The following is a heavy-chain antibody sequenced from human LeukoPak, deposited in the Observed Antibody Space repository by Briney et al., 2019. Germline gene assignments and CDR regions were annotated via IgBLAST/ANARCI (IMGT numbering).Heavy chain of an antibody. CDR1: GFTFSNYG. V-gene: IGHV3-48*04. CDR3: ATTGSGSYYDY. Sequence: PGGSLRLSCAASGFTFSNYGINCVRQAPGKGLEWVSYISSSSTIYYADSVKGRFTISRDNAKNTLYLQMNSLRAEDTAVYYCATTGSGSYYDYWGQGTLVTVPS. J-gene: IGHJ4*02. D-gene: IGHD1-26*01. CDR2: ISSSSTI.